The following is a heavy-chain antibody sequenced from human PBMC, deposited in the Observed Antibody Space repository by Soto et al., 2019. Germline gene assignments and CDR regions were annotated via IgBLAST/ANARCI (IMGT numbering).Heavy chain of an antibody. CDR2: ISGSGSST. D-gene: IGHD5-12*01. V-gene: IGHV3-23*01. CDR1: GFTFSSYA. CDR3: AKDRGYSGYGSIFDN. Sequence: EVQLLESGGGLVQPGGSLRLSCGVSGFTFSSYAMSWVRQAPGKGLEWVSVISGSGSSTDYADSVKGRFTISRGNSKNTLYLQMSSLRAEDTAVYHCAKDRGYSGYGSIFDNWGQGTLVTVSS. J-gene: IGHJ4*02.